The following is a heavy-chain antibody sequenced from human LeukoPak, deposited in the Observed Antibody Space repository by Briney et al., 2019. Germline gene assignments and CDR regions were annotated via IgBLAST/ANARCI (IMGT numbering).Heavy chain of an antibody. CDR2: ISGSGGST. V-gene: IGHV3-23*01. CDR3: AKDPWNPTVSSAASAFDI. Sequence: PGGSLRLSCAASGFTFSSYAMSWVRQAPGKGLEWVSAISGSGGSTYYADSVKGRFTISRDNSKNTLYLQMNSLRAEDTAVYYCAKDPWNPTVSSAASAFDIWGQGTMVTVSS. D-gene: IGHD6-25*01. CDR1: GFTFSSYA. J-gene: IGHJ3*02.